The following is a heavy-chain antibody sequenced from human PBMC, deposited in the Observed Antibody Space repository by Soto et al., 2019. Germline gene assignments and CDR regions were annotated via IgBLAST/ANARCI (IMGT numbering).Heavy chain of an antibody. Sequence: EVQLVQSGAEVKKPGESLKISCKGSGYSFTSYWIGWVRQMPGKGLEWMGIIYPGDSDTRYSPSFQGQVTISADKSISPDYLQWSSLKASDTAMYYCEIHAGGVYYYYGMDVWGQGTTVTVSS. CDR3: EIHAGGVYYYYGMDV. J-gene: IGHJ6*02. D-gene: IGHD2-2*01. V-gene: IGHV5-51*03. CDR1: GYSFTSYW. CDR2: IYPGDSDT.